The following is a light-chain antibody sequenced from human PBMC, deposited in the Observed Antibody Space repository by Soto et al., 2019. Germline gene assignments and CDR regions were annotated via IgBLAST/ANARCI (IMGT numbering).Light chain of an antibody. CDR2: DAS. J-gene: IGKJ4*01. CDR3: QQYYSYPLT. Sequence: AIRITQSPSSFSASTGDRVSITCRATQDIGTYLAWYQQIPGKAPKLLIYDASTLQTGVPSRFSGSGSGTDFTLTISCLQSEDFATYYCQQYYSYPLTFGGGTKVDIK. CDR1: QDIGTY. V-gene: IGKV1-8*01.